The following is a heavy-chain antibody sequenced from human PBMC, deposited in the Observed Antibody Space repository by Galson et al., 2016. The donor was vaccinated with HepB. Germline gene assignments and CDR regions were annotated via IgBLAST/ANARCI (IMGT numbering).Heavy chain of an antibody. J-gene: IGHJ5*02. Sequence: ETLSLTCIVSGGSVSSSSYYWGWIRQPPGKGLEWIGSIHHSGNTYYNASLNSRVTISVDTSKNQFSLKLASVTAADTATYYCASAFTFGGVMVTPGEWFDPWGQGTLVTVSS. CDR3: ASAFTFGGVMVTPGEWFDP. D-gene: IGHD3-16*01. CDR1: GGSVSSSSYY. V-gene: IGHV4-39*07. CDR2: IHHSGNT.